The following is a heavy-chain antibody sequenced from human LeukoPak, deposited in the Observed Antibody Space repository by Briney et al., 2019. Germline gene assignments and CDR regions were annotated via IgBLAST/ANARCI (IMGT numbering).Heavy chain of an antibody. CDR2: IRYDGSNK. J-gene: IGHJ6*03. V-gene: IGHV3-30*02. CDR3: AKELDGYNYRYYHYMDV. Sequence: GGSLRLSCAASGFTFSSYGMHWVRQAPGKGLEWVAFIRYDGSNKYYADSVKGRFTISRDNSKNTLYLQMNSLRAEYTAVYYCAKELDGYNYRYYHYMDVWGKGTTVTISS. D-gene: IGHD5-24*01. CDR1: GFTFSSYG.